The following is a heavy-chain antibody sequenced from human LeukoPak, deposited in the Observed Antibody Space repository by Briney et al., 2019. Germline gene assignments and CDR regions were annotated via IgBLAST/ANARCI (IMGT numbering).Heavy chain of an antibody. V-gene: IGHV3-30-3*01. CDR3: ARGYYDFWSGYQNGYYYYGMDV. CDR1: GFTFSSYA. J-gene: IGHJ6*02. Sequence: GGSLRLSCAASGFTFSSYAMHWVRQAPGKGLEWVAVISYDGSNKYYADSVKGRFTISRDNSKNTLYLQMNSLRAEDTAVYYCARGYYDFWSGYQNGYYYYGMDVWGQGTTVTVSS. CDR2: ISYDGSNK. D-gene: IGHD3-3*01.